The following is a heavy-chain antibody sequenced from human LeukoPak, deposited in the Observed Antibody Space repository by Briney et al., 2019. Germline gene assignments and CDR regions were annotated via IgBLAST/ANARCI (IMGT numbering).Heavy chain of an antibody. CDR3: AREGVVVVAAANHYYYGMDV. CDR1: GGSISSYY. Sequence: SETLSLTCTVSGGSISSYYWSWIRQPPGKGLEWIGYIYYSGSTNYNPSLKSRVTISVDTSKNQFSLKLSSVTAADTAVYYCAREGVVVVAAANHYYYGMDVWGQGTTVTVSS. D-gene: IGHD2-15*01. V-gene: IGHV4-59*01. J-gene: IGHJ6*02. CDR2: IYYSGST.